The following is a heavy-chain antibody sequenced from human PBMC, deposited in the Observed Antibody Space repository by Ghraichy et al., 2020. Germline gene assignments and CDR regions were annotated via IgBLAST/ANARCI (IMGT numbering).Heavy chain of an antibody. V-gene: IGHV3-33*01. CDR3: ARGGLVGATRGAFDI. CDR1: GFTFSSYG. Sequence: GGSLRLSCAASGFTFSSYGMHWVRQAPGKGLEWVAVIWYDGSNKYYADSVKGRFTISRDNSKNTLYLQMNSLRAEDTAVYYCARGGLVGATRGAFDIWGQGTMVTVSS. CDR2: IWYDGSNK. D-gene: IGHD1-26*01. J-gene: IGHJ3*02.